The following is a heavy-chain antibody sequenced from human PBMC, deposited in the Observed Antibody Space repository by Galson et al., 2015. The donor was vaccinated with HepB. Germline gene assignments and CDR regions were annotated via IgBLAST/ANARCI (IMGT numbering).Heavy chain of an antibody. Sequence: SVKVSCKASGYTFTSYDISWVRQAPGQGLEWMGWISAYNGNTNYAQKLQGRVTMTTDTSTSTAYMELRSLRSDDTAVYYCARESGWGRYSYGYLFDYWGQGTLVTVSS. CDR2: ISAYNGNT. CDR3: ARESGWGRYSYGYLFDY. V-gene: IGHV1-18*01. J-gene: IGHJ4*02. D-gene: IGHD5-18*01. CDR1: GYTFTSYD.